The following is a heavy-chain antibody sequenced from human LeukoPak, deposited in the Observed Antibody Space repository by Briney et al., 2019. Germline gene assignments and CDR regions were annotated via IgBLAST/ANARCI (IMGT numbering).Heavy chain of an antibody. V-gene: IGHV3-11*01. CDR3: ARDLFSFYYDSSGYCDY. Sequence: PGGSLRLSCVASGFSFSDYYMNWFRQAPGKGLEWLSFISGSGPNILYTDSVKGRFTVSRDNVKKTVFLQMNSLRADDTAVYYCARDLFSFYYDSSGYCDYWGQGTRVTVSS. D-gene: IGHD3-22*01. CDR1: GFSFSDYY. J-gene: IGHJ4*02. CDR2: ISGSGPNI.